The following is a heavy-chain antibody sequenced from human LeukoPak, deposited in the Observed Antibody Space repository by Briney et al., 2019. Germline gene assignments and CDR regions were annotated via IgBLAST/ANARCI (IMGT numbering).Heavy chain of an antibody. CDR1: GGSISSSSYY. Sequence: SETLSLTCTVSGGSISSSSYYWGWIRQPPGKGLEWIGSIYYSGSTYYNPSLKSRVTMSVDTSKNQFSLKLSSVTAADTAVYYCARESGSYLWRSWLNPWGQGTLVTVSS. V-gene: IGHV4-39*07. D-gene: IGHD3-16*01. CDR3: ARESGSYLWRSWLNP. J-gene: IGHJ5*02. CDR2: IYYSGST.